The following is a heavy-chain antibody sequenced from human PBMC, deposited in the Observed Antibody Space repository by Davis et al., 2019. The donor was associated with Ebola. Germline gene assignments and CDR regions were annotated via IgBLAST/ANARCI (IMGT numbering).Heavy chain of an antibody. CDR1: GFTFSSYG. CDR3: ARGADIVVVPAADDYYGMDV. Sequence: GGSLRLSCAASGFTFSSYGMHWVRQAPGKGLEWVAVIWYDGSNKYYADSVKGRFTISRDNSKNTLYLQMNSLKAEDTAVYYCARGADIVVVPAADDYYGMDVWGQGTTVTVSS. J-gene: IGHJ6*02. D-gene: IGHD2-2*01. CDR2: IWYDGSNK. V-gene: IGHV3-30*19.